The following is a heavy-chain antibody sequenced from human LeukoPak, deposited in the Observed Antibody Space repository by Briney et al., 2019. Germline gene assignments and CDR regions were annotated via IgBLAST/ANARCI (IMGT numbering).Heavy chain of an antibody. D-gene: IGHD1-26*01. Sequence: ASVNVSCKASGYTFTSYGISWVRQAPGQGLEWMGWISAYNGNTNYAQKLQGRVTMTTDTSTSTAYMELRSLRSGDTAVYYCARGGYDEWELRRFSFDYWGQGTLVTVSS. J-gene: IGHJ4*02. CDR1: GYTFTSYG. V-gene: IGHV1-18*01. CDR2: ISAYNGNT. CDR3: ARGGYDEWELRRFSFDY.